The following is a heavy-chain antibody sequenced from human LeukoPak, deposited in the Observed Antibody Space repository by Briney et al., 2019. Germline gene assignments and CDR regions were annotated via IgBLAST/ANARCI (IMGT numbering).Heavy chain of an antibody. CDR2: IKQDGSEK. J-gene: IGHJ5*02. CDR1: GFTFSSYW. D-gene: IGHD3-22*01. CDR3: AGGGFYYYDSSGYYGFDP. V-gene: IGHV3-7*01. Sequence: GGSLRLSCAASGFTFSSYWMGWVRQAPGKGLEWVANIKQDGSEKYYADSVKGRFTISRDNAKNSLYLQMNSLRAEDTAVYYCAGGGFYYYDSSGYYGFDPWGQGTLVTVSS.